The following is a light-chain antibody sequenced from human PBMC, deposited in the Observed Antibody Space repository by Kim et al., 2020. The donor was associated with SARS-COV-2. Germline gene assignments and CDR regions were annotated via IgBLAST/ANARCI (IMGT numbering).Light chain of an antibody. CDR1: DRRSYY. V-gene: IGLV3-19*01. CDR3: NSRDSSGNHLV. Sequence: ALGQTVRITCQEDDRRSYYASCYQQKPGQAPVLVIYGKNNRPSGIPDRFSGASSGNTASLTITGAQAEDEADYYCNSRDSSGNHLVFGGGTQLTVL. J-gene: IGLJ3*02. CDR2: GKN.